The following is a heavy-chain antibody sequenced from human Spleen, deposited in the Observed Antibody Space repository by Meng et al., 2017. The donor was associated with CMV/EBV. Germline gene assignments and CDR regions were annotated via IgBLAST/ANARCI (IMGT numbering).Heavy chain of an antibody. CDR3: AKYGSGSNRDY. D-gene: IGHD3-10*01. V-gene: IGHV3-23*01. J-gene: IGHJ4*02. CDR1: GFSFSRHA. CDR2: ITVSGGNT. Sequence: GGSLRLSCAASGFSFSRHAMSWVRQAPGKGLEWISGITVSGGNTQHVDSVKGRFTISRDNSKNTLFLQMNSLRVEDTAVYYCAKYGSGSNRDYWGQGTLVTVSS.